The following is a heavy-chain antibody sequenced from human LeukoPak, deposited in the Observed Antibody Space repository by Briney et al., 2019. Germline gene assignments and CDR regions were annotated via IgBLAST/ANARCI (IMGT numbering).Heavy chain of an antibody. CDR1: GHSISSGYY. D-gene: IGHD6-13*01. CDR2: FYHNGSP. V-gene: IGHV4-38-2*02. CDR3: ARRPAASEALDY. Sequence: SETLSLTCTVSGHSISSGYYWGWIRQPPGKGLEWIGTFYHNGSPFYNPSLKSRVTISVDTSKNQFSLKLSSVTAADTAVYYCARRPAASEALDYWGQGTLVTVSS. J-gene: IGHJ4*02.